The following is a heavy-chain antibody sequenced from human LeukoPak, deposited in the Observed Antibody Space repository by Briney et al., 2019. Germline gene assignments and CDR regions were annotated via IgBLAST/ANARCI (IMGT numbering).Heavy chain of an antibody. D-gene: IGHD5/OR15-5a*01. Sequence: SEALSLTFAVDGGSFSCYYWNWIRPPPGKGGGWSGEINHSGSTNYIPSLKSRVTISVDKSKNQISLKLTSVTAADTAVYYCARGHRVYDLIRKLGTRGFDIWGQGTMVTVSS. CDR3: ARGHRVYDLIRKLGTRGFDI. V-gene: IGHV4-34*01. CDR1: GGSFSCYY. CDR2: INHSGST. J-gene: IGHJ3*02.